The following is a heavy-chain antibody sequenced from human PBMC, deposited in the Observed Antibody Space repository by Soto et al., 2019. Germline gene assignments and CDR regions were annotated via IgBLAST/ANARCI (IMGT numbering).Heavy chain of an antibody. CDR3: ASPTAMPRSYDY. J-gene: IGHJ4*02. V-gene: IGHV3-30-3*01. D-gene: IGHD5-18*01. CDR1: GFTFSSYA. CDR2: ISYDGSNK. Sequence: QVQLVESGGGVVQPGRSLRLSCAASGFTFSSYAMHWVRQAPGKGLEWVAVISYDGSNKYYADSVKGRFTISRDNSKNTLYLQMNSLRAEDTAVYYCASPTAMPRSYDYWGQGTLVTVSS.